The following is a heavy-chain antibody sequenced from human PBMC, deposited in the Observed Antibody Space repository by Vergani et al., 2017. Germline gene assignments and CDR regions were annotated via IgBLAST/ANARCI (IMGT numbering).Heavy chain of an antibody. CDR2: ISYDGSNK. J-gene: IGHJ6*02. CDR1: GFTFSSYG. V-gene: IGHV3-30*18. D-gene: IGHD6-19*01. CDR3: AKDRVAGYYYYGMDV. Sequence: QVQLVESGGGVVQPGRSLRLSCAASGFTFSSYGMHWVRQAPGTGLEWVAVISYDGSNKYYADSVKGRFTISRDNSKNTLYLQMNSLRAEDTAVYYCAKDRVAGYYYYGMDVWGQGTTVTVSS.